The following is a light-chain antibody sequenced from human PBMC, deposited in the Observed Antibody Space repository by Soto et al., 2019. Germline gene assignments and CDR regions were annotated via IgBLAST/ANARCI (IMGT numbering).Light chain of an antibody. Sequence: QSVLTQPPSVSAAPGQKVTISCSGSSSNIGERYVSWYQHLPGTAPKLLIYDNNKRPSGIPDRFSGSSSGTSATLGITGLQTGDEADYYCGTWDSSLSTGIFGGGTKVTVL. CDR1: SSNIGERY. CDR3: GTWDSSLSTGI. J-gene: IGLJ2*01. V-gene: IGLV1-51*01. CDR2: DNN.